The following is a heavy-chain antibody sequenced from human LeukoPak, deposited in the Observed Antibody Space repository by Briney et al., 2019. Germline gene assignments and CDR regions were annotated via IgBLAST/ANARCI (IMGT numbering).Heavy chain of an antibody. D-gene: IGHD2-21*02. CDR3: ARYYCGGDCYSGYFDY. CDR1: GGSFSGYY. V-gene: IGHV4-34*01. CDR2: INHSGST. Sequence: SETLSLTCAVYGGSFSGYYWSWIRQPPGKGLEWIGEINHSGSTNYNPSLKSRITISVDTSKKQFSLKLSSVTAADTAVFYCARYYCGGDCYSGYFDYWGQGTLVTVSS. J-gene: IGHJ4*02.